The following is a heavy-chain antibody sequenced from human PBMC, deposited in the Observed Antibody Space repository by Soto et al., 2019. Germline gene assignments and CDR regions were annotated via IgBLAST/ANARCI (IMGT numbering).Heavy chain of an antibody. CDR3: ARVYGRNFDD. CDR1: GGSFSGYY. D-gene: IGHD3-10*01. CDR2: INHSGST. V-gene: IGHV4-34*01. J-gene: IGHJ4*02. Sequence: QVQLQQWGAGLLKPSETLSLTCAVYGGSFSGYYWNCIRQPPGKGLEWLGEINHSGSTNYNPSLTRRLNISVDTSKNQFSLKLCSVTAADTAVYYGARVYGRNFDDWGQGTLVTVSS.